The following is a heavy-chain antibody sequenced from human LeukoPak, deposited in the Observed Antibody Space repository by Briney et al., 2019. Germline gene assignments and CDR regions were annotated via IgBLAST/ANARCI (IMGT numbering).Heavy chain of an antibody. CDR1: GYTFTGYY. CDR3: ARDGYSSSWPLENYYYYYGMDV. J-gene: IGHJ6*02. Sequence: ASVKVSCKASGYTFTGYYMHWVRQAPGQGLEWMGWINPNSGGTNYAQKFQGWVTMTRDTSISTAYMELSRLRSDDTAVHYCARDGYSSSWPLENYYYYYGMDVWGQGTTVTVSS. CDR2: INPNSGGT. D-gene: IGHD6-13*01. V-gene: IGHV1-2*04.